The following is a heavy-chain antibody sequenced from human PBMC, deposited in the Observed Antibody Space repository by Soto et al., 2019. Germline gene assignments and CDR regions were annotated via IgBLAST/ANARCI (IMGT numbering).Heavy chain of an antibody. Sequence: SETLSLTYAVDGGSFSGYYWSWIRQPPGKGLEWIGEIYYSGSTKYNPSLKSRGTISEDTSKNQFSLKLNSVTAADTAVYYCARGVVVVVGAPEIYAFDIWGQGTMVTVSS. CDR3: ARGVVVVVGAPEIYAFDI. D-gene: IGHD2-15*01. J-gene: IGHJ3*02. CDR2: IYYSGST. CDR1: GGSFSGYY. V-gene: IGHV4-34*01.